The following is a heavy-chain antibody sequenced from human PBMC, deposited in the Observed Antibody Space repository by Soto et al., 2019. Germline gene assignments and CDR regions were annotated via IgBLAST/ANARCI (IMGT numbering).Heavy chain of an antibody. CDR3: AGYIGVVVAATIYYYYGMDV. CDR1: GGSISSSSYY. J-gene: IGHJ6*02. V-gene: IGHV4-31*03. D-gene: IGHD2-15*01. CDR2: IYYSGST. Sequence: SETLSLTCTVSGGSISSSSYYWGWIRQHPGKGLEWIGYIYYSGSTYYNPSLKSRVTISVDTSKNQFSLKLSSVTAADTAVYYCAGYIGVVVAATIYYYYGMDVWGQGTTVTVSS.